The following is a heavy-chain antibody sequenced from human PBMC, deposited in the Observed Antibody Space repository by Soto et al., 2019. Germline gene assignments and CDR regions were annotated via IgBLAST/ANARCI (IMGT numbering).Heavy chain of an antibody. V-gene: IGHV3-30*18. D-gene: IGHD3-3*01. CDR3: AKGFDSSTIFGLDP. CDR2: ISYDGSNK. J-gene: IGHJ5*02. CDR1: GFTFSSYG. Sequence: QVQLVESGGGVVQPGRSLRLSCAASGFTFSSYGMHWVRQAPGKGLEWVAVISYDGSNKYYADSVKGRFTISRDNSKNTLYLQMNSLRAEDTAVYYCAKGFDSSTIFGLDPWGQGTLVTVSS.